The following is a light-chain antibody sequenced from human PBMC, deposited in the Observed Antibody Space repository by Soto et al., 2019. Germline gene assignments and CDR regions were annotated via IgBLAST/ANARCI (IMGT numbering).Light chain of an antibody. CDR2: GAS. CDR3: QPYTDRPRT. Sequence: EIVMTQSPATMSLSPGERATLSCRASHSVRSNLAWYQQKPGQAPRLLIYGASTRATGIPARFSGSGSGTEFTLTISSLQSEDFAVYYCQPYTDRPRTFGQGTKVDIK. CDR1: HSVRSN. J-gene: IGKJ1*01. V-gene: IGKV3-15*01.